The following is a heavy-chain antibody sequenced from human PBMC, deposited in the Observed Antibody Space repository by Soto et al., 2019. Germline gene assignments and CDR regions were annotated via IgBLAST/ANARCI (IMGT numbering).Heavy chain of an antibody. CDR2: ISYDGSNK. D-gene: IGHD2-2*01. J-gene: IGHJ4*02. CDR3: ARGPSSLTRYDY. V-gene: IGHV3-30-3*01. Sequence: GGSLRLSCAASGFTFSSYAMHWVRQAPGKGLEWVAVISYDGSNKYYADSVKGRFTISRDNSKNTLYLQMNSLRAEDTAVYYCARGPSSLTRYDYWGQGTLVTVSS. CDR1: GFTFSSYA.